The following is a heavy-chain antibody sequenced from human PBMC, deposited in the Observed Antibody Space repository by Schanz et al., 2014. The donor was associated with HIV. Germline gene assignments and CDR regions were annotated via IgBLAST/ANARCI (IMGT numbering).Heavy chain of an antibody. Sequence: QVQLVESGGGVVQPGRSLRLSCAVSGFTFSHYAMHWVRQAPGKGLEWVAVISYDGINKYYADSVKGRFTISRDNSKNTLYLQMNSPRADDTAVYYCARGGGHCSDGSCYDWIDSWGQGTLVTVSS. CDR1: GFTFSHYA. CDR2: ISYDGINK. D-gene: IGHD2-15*01. J-gene: IGHJ5*01. V-gene: IGHV3-30-3*01. CDR3: ARGGGHCSDGSCYDWIDS.